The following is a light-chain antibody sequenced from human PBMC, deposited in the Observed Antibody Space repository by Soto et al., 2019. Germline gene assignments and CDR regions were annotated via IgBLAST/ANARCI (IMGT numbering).Light chain of an antibody. V-gene: IGKV1-NL1*01. Sequence: DIQMTQSPSSLSASVGDRVTITCRASQGISNYLAWYHQKPGKAPKLLVYDASTLPSGVPSRFSGSGSGTDFTLTISCLQSEDFATYYCQQYYSFLRTFGQGTKVDI. CDR3: QQYYSFLRT. J-gene: IGKJ1*01. CDR2: DAS. CDR1: QGISNY.